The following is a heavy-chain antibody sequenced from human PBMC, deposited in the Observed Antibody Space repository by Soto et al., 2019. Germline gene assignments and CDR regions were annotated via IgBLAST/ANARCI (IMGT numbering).Heavy chain of an antibody. D-gene: IGHD1-26*01. V-gene: IGHV3-30*18. Sequence: PGGPLRVSWAAAGCTFSSHGMHWVRQAPGKGLEWVAVISYDGSNKYYADSVKGRFTISRDNSKDTLYLQMNSLRAEDTAVYYCAKPGGNYFDYWGQGTLVTVSS. CDR3: AKPGGNYFDY. J-gene: IGHJ4*02. CDR2: ISYDGSNK. CDR1: GCTFSSHG.